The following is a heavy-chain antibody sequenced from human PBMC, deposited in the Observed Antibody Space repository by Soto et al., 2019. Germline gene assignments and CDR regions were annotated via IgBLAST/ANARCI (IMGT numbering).Heavy chain of an antibody. CDR2: IYYSGST. Sequence: SETLSLTCTVSGGSISSGGYYWSWIRQHPGKGLEWIGYIYYSGSTYYNPSLKSRVTISVDTSKNQFSLKLSSVTAADTAVYYCARVTAPLDYYDSSGYYYVWFDPWGQGTLVTVSS. CDR3: ARVTAPLDYYDSSGYYYVWFDP. J-gene: IGHJ5*02. CDR1: GGSISSGGYY. V-gene: IGHV4-31*03. D-gene: IGHD3-22*01.